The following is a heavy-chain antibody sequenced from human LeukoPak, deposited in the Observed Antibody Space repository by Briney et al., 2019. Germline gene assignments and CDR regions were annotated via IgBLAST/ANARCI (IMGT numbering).Heavy chain of an antibody. V-gene: IGHV3-23*01. D-gene: IGHD3-10*01. CDR1: GFTFRSYA. J-gene: IGHJ4*02. CDR3: AKGAAGFGELLLIGFDY. CDR2: ISGRGGST. Sequence: PGGSLRLSCAASGFTFRSYAMSWVRQAPGKGLEWVSAISGRGGSTYYADSVKGRFTLPRDNSKNTLYLQINSMRPEDTAIYHCAKGAAGFGELLLIGFDYWGQGTLVTVSS.